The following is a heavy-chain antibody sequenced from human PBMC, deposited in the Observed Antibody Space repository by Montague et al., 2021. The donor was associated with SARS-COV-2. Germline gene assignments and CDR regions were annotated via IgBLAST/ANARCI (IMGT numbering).Heavy chain of an antibody. D-gene: IGHD3-22*01. CDR1: GYTFTSYD. J-gene: IGHJ4*02. CDR3: ARAYDSSGWLDY. CDR2: MNPNSGNT. V-gene: IGHV1-8*01. Sequence: SVKVSCKASGYTFTSYDINWVRQATGQGLEWMGWMNPNSGNTGYAQKFQGRVTMTRNTSISTAHMELTSLRSEDTALYYCARAYDSSGWLDYWGQGTLVTVSS.